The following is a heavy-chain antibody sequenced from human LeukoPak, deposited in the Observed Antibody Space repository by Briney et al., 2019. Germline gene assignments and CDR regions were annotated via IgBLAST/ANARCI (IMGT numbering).Heavy chain of an antibody. V-gene: IGHV4-34*01. CDR3: ARRYGSGSSGTFDY. J-gene: IGHJ4*02. CDR1: GGSFSGYY. Sequence: YPSETLSLTCAVYGGSFSGYYWSWIRQSPGKGLEWIGEINHSGSTNYNPSLKSRVTISVDTSKNQFSLKLSSVTAADTAVYYCARRYGSGSSGTFDYWGQGTLVTVSS. CDR2: INHSGST. D-gene: IGHD3-10*01.